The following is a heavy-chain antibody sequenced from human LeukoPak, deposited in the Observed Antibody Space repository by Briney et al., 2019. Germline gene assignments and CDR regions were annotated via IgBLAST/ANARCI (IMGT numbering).Heavy chain of an antibody. J-gene: IGHJ4*02. CDR1: GFIFSDYY. V-gene: IGHV3-11*01. D-gene: IGHD6-19*01. CDR2: ISPSGSDI. CDR3: AKEGRIAVAGSWTKFDY. Sequence: GGSLRLSCAASGFIFSDYYMTWIRQAPGKGLEWVSYISPSGSDIYYADSVKGRFTISRDNSKNTLYLQMNSLRAEDTAVYYCAKEGRIAVAGSWTKFDYWGQGTLVTVSS.